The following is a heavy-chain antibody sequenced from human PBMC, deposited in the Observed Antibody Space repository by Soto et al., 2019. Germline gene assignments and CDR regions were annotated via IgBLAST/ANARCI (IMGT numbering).Heavy chain of an antibody. V-gene: IGHV1-3*01. D-gene: IGHD3-10*01. Sequence: SSVKVSRKASGYSLTIDPGHCVLHAPGQRLEWMGWINAGNGNTKYSQKFQGRVTITRDTSASTAYMELSSLRSEDTAVYYCARLFVSRNYSYYFDYWGQGTLVTVSS. CDR1: GYSLTIDP. J-gene: IGHJ4*02. CDR2: INAGNGNT. CDR3: ARLFVSRNYSYYFDY.